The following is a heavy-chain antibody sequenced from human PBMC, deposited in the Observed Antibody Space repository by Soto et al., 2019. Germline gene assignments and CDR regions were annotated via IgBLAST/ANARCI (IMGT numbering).Heavy chain of an antibody. J-gene: IGHJ6*02. CDR3: ANSIAVAGMDV. Sequence: GGSLRLSCAASGFTFSSYGMHWVRQAPGKGLEWVAVISYDGSNKYYADSVKGRFTISRDNSKNTLYLQMNSLRAEDTAVYYCANSIAVAGMDVWGQGTTVTVSS. CDR2: ISYDGSNK. CDR1: GFTFSSYG. V-gene: IGHV3-30*18. D-gene: IGHD6-19*01.